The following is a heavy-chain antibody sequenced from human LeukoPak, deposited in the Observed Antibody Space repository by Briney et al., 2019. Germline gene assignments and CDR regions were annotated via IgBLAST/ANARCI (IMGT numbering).Heavy chain of an antibody. J-gene: IGHJ4*02. CDR2: SYTSGST. Sequence: SETLSLTCAVSGASISSGDFDWNWIRQPAGKGLEWIGRSYTSGSTDYSPSLQSRVTISLDTSKNQFSLKLRSVTAADSAMYYCAGGPDSAKAGYWGQGTLVAVSS. V-gene: IGHV4-61*02. D-gene: IGHD3-3*01. CDR3: AGGPDSAKAGY. CDR1: GASISSGDFD.